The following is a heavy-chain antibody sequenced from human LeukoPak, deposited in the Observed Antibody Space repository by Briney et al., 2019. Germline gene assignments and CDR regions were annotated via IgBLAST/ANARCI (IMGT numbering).Heavy chain of an antibody. CDR3: ARDGGKGHPRIKADYYYYYMDV. CDR2: IIPIFGTA. V-gene: IGHV1-69*13. J-gene: IGHJ6*03. CDR1: GYTFTSYG. D-gene: IGHD4-23*01. Sequence: GASVKVSCKASGYTFTSYGISWVRQAPGQGLEWMGGIIPIFGTANYAQKFQGRVTITADESTSTAYMELSSLRSEDTAVYYCARDGGKGHPRIKADYYYYYMDVWGKGTTVTISS.